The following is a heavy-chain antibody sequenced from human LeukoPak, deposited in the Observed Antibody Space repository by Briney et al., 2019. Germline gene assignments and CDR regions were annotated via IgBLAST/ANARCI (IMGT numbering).Heavy chain of an antibody. D-gene: IGHD6-19*01. CDR3: ARPRSSGWRNDAFGI. Sequence: SETLSLTCAVYGGSFSGYYWSWIRQPPGKGLEWIGEINHSGSTNYNPSLKSRVTVSVDTSKNQFSLKLSSVTAADTAVYYCARPRSSGWRNDAFGIWGQGAMVTVSS. J-gene: IGHJ3*02. CDR1: GGSFSGYY. V-gene: IGHV4-34*01. CDR2: INHSGST.